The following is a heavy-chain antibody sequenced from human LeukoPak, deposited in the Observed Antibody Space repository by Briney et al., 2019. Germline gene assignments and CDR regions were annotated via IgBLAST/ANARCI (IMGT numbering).Heavy chain of an antibody. CDR2: ISGSGGST. CDR3: AKPSARGYSSGWYFPDY. J-gene: IGHJ4*02. Sequence: GGSLRLSCAASGFTFSSYAMSWVRQAPGKGLEWVSAISGSGGSTYYADSVKGRFTISRDNSKNTLYLQMNSLRAEDTAVYYCAKPSARGYSSGWYFPDYWGQGILVTVSS. CDR1: GFTFSSYA. V-gene: IGHV3-23*01. D-gene: IGHD6-19*01.